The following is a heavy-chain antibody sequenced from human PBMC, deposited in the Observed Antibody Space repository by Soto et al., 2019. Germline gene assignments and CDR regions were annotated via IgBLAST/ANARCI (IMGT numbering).Heavy chain of an antibody. J-gene: IGHJ5*02. CDR1: GYTFTTYG. D-gene: IGHD1-26*01. Sequence: ASVKVSCKASGYTFTTYGITWVRQAPGQGLGWMGWISGNNENTDYAQNFQGRVTMTTDTSTRTAYMELRSLRSDDTAVYYCAREGSTRGRGWFDPWGQGTLVTVSS. CDR2: ISGNNENT. CDR3: AREGSTRGRGWFDP. V-gene: IGHV1-18*04.